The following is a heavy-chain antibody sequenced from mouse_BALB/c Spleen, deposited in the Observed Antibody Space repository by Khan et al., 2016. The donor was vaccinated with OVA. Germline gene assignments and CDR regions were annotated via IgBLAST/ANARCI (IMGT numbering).Heavy chain of an antibody. CDR3: ARDYFGNWYFDV. D-gene: IGHD1-2*01. V-gene: IGHV3-1*02. Sequence: EVQLQESGPDLVKPSQSLSLTCTVTGYSFTSGYSWHWIRQFPGNKLEWMGYIHYSGSTNYTPSLKGRFSITRDTSKNQFFLQWNSVTTEDTATYYCARDYFGNWYFDVWGAGTTVTVSS. J-gene: IGHJ1*01. CDR1: GYSFTSGYS. CDR2: IHYSGST.